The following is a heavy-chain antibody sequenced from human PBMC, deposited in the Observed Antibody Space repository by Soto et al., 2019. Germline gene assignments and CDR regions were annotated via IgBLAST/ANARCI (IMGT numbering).Heavy chain of an antibody. Sequence: SETLSLTCTVSGGSISSGGYYWSWIRQHPGKGLEWIGYIYYSGSTYYNPSLKSRVTISVDTSKNQFSLKLSSVTAADTAVYYCARGKWGLLLVFDYWGQGTLVTVSS. J-gene: IGHJ4*02. V-gene: IGHV4-31*03. CDR1: GGSISSGGYY. CDR2: IYYSGST. CDR3: ARGKWGLLLVFDY. D-gene: IGHD1-26*01.